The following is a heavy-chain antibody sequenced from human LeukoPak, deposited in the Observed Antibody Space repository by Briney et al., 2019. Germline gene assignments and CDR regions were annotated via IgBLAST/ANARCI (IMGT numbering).Heavy chain of an antibody. V-gene: IGHV3-33*01. Sequence: GGSLRLSCAASGFTFSSYGMHWVRQAPGKGLEWVAVIWYDRSNKYYADSVKGRFTISRDNSKNTLYLQMNSLRAEDTAVYYCASRRSGWPNDAFDIWGQGTMVIVTS. CDR2: IWYDRSNK. J-gene: IGHJ3*02. D-gene: IGHD6-19*01. CDR3: ASRRSGWPNDAFDI. CDR1: GFTFSSYG.